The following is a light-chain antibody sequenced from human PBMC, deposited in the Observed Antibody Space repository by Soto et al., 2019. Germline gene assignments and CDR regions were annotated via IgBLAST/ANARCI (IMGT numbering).Light chain of an antibody. CDR1: QSVSSY. CDR2: GAS. J-gene: IGKJ4*01. CDR3: QKYDDYPLT. Sequence: MQNSPATLSVNPWERATRSCRASQSVSSYLAWYQQKPGQAPRLLIYGASTRATDIPARFSGSGSGTEFTLTISSLQPDDLATYYCQKYDDYPLTFGGGTKVDIK. V-gene: IGKV3-15*01.